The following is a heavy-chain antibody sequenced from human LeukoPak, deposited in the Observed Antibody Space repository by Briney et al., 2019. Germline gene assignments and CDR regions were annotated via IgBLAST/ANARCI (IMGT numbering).Heavy chain of an antibody. Sequence: PSETLSLTCTVSGGSVSSGSYYWSWIRQPPGKGLEWIGYIYYSGSTDYNPSLKSRVTISLDTSKNQFSLRLSSVTAADTAVYYCARETRLHSGSYSNDAFDIWGQGTMVTVSS. J-gene: IGHJ3*02. D-gene: IGHD1-26*01. V-gene: IGHV4-61*01. CDR3: ARETRLHSGSYSNDAFDI. CDR2: IYYSGST. CDR1: GGSVSSGSYY.